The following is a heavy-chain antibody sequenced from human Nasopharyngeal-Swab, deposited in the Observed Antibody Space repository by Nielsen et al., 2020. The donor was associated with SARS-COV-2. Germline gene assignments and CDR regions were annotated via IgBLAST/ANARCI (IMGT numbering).Heavy chain of an antibody. CDR3: ARGGWYYDSSGYYIFDY. CDR1: GFTFSSYA. J-gene: IGHJ4*02. CDR2: ISGSGGST. Sequence: GESLKISCAASGFTFSSYAMSWVRQAPGKGLEWVSAISGSGGSTYYADSVKGRFTISRDNAKNSLYLQMNSLRAEDTAVYYCARGGWYYDSSGYYIFDYWGQGTLVTVSS. V-gene: IGHV3-23*01. D-gene: IGHD3-22*01.